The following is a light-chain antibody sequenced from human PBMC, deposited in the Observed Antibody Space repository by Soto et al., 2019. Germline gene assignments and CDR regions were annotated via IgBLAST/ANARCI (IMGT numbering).Light chain of an antibody. CDR1: SSDVGGYDF. Sequence: QSVLTQPASVSGSPGQSITVSCTGTSSDVGGYDFVSWYQHHPGKAPKLILYDVSDRPSGVSSRFSGSKSGTTASLTISGPQVEDEADYYCSSSTSASTVLFGGGNKLPFL. CDR2: DVS. J-gene: IGLJ2*01. V-gene: IGLV2-14*03. CDR3: SSSTSASTVL.